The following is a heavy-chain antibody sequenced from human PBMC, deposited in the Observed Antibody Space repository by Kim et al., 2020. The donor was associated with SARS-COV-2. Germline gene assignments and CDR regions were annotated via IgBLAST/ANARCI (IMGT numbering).Heavy chain of an antibody. V-gene: IGHV3-33*01. CDR2: IWYDGSNK. CDR3: ARDYYYDSSGYYSIYYGMDV. J-gene: IGHJ6*02. CDR1: GFTFSSYG. Sequence: GGSLRLSCAASGFTFSSYGMHWVRQAPGKGLEWVAVIWYDGSNKYYADSVKGRFTISRDNSKNTLYLQMNSLRAEDTAVYYCARDYYYDSSGYYSIYYGMDVWGQGNTVTVSS. D-gene: IGHD3-22*01.